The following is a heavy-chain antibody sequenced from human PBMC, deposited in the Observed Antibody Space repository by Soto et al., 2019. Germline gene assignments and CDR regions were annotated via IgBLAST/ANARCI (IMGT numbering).Heavy chain of an antibody. D-gene: IGHD6-19*01. V-gene: IGHV3-23*01. CDR1: GFTFSSYA. J-gene: IGHJ4*02. CDR3: AKGSSGWYERCEY. Sequence: EVQLLESGGGLVQPGGSLRLSCAASGFTFSSYAMSWVRQAPGKGLEWVSAISGSGGSTYYADSVKGRFTISRDNSKNTLYLQRNSLRAEDTAVYYCAKGSSGWYERCEYWGQGTLVTVSS. CDR2: ISGSGGST.